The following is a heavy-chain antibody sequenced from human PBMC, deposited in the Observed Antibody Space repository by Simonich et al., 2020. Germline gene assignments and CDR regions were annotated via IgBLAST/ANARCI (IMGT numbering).Heavy chain of an antibody. V-gene: IGHV1-2*02. CDR1: GYTFTGYY. J-gene: IGHJ4*02. Sequence: QVQLVQSGAEVKKPGASVKVSCKASGYTFTGYYMHWGRQAPGQGLEWMGGINTKRGGTNYAQKFQGRVNMTRDTSIRTAYMELSRLRSDDTAVYYCARSSDLLNWNDGPYYWGQGTLVTVSS. CDR2: INTKRGGT. CDR3: ARSSDLLNWNDGPYY. D-gene: IGHD1-1*01.